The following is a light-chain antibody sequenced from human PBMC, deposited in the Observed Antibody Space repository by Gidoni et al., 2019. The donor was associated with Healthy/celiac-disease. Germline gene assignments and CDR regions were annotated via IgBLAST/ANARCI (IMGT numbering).Light chain of an antibody. Sequence: SYALTQPPSVSVSPGQTARINCSGDALPKQYAYWYQQKPGQAPWLVIYKDSERPSGTPERFSGSSSGTTVTLTISGVQAEDEADYYCQSADSSGTYVVFGGGTKLTVL. CDR2: KDS. CDR1: ALPKQY. J-gene: IGLJ2*01. V-gene: IGLV3-25*03. CDR3: QSADSSGTYVV.